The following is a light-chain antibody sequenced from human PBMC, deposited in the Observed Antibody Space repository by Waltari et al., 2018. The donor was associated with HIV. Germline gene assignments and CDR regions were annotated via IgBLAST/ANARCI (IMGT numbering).Light chain of an antibody. CDR1: RSNIGAGDF. V-gene: IGLV1-40*01. Sequence: QSALTQPPSVSGAPGQRVTISCTGNRSNIGAGDFVTWYQHLPGTAPKLLVYSDINRPSGVPDRFSGSKSGTSASLVITGLQAEDEADYYCQSYDSSLRASVFGGGTKLTVL. CDR3: QSYDSSLRASV. J-gene: IGLJ2*01. CDR2: SDI.